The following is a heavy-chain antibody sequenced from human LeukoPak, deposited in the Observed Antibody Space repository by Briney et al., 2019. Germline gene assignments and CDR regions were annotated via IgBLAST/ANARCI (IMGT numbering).Heavy chain of an antibody. CDR1: GFTFSNAW. D-gene: IGHD3-10*01. CDR3: STEFGSGANYYFDY. CDR2: IKSKTHRGTT. Sequence: GGSLRLSCAASGFTFSNAWMSWVRQAPGKGLECVARIKSKTHRGTTDYAAPVKGRFTISRDDSKSTVFLQMNGLKTEDTAIYYCSTEFGSGANYYFDYWGQGTQVTVSS. V-gene: IGHV3-15*01. J-gene: IGHJ4*02.